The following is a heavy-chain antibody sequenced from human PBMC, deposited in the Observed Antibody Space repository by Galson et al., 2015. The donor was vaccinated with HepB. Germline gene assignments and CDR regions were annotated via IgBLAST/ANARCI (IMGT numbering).Heavy chain of an antibody. J-gene: IGHJ4*02. CDR3: ARDPGPMVRGVHHEGGFDY. CDR2: IIPILGIA. Sequence: SVKVSCKASGGTFSSYTISWVRQAPGQGLEWMGRIIPILGIANYAQKFQGRVTITADKSTSTAYMELSSLRSEDTAVYYCARDPGPMVRGVHHEGGFDYWGQGTLVTVSS. V-gene: IGHV1-69*04. CDR1: GGTFSSYT. D-gene: IGHD3-10*01.